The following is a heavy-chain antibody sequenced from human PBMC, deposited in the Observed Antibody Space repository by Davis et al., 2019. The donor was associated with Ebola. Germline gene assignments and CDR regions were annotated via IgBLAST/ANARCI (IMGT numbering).Heavy chain of an antibody. V-gene: IGHV5-10-1*01. D-gene: IGHD3-22*01. CDR1: GNSFTSYW. Sequence: GESLKISCKGSGNSFTSYWITWVRQMPGKGLEWMGRIDPSDSYTNYSPSFQGHVTISADKSISTAYLQWSSLRASDTAMYYCASFTYRFDGSAYYFGENFDYWGQGTLVTVSS. J-gene: IGHJ4*02. CDR2: IDPSDSYT. CDR3: ASFTYRFDGSAYYFGENFDY.